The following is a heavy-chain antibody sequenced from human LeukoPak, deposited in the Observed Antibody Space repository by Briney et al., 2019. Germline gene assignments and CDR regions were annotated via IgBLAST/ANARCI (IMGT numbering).Heavy chain of an antibody. CDR1: GGTFSSYA. CDR2: IIPIFGTA. V-gene: IGHV1-69*06. D-gene: IGHD4-17*01. CDR3: ARVITTEYNWFDP. J-gene: IGHJ5*02. Sequence: SVKVSCKASGGTFSSYAISWVRQAPGQGLEWMGGIIPIFGTANYAQKFQGRVTITADKSTSTAYMELSSLRSEDTAVYYCARVITTEYNWFDPWGQGTLVTVSS.